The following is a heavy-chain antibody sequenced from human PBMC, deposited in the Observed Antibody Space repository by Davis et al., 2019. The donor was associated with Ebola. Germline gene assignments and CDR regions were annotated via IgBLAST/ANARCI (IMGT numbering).Heavy chain of an antibody. CDR3: AKEAIMVQGFDY. CDR1: GFTFDDYA. CDR2: ISWNSGSI. V-gene: IGHV3-9*01. Sequence: PGGSLRLSCAASGFTFDDYAMHWVRHAPGKGLEWVSGISWNSGSIGYADSVKGRFTISRDNAKNSLYLQMNSLRAEDTALYYCAKEAIMVQGFDYWGQGTLVTVSS. D-gene: IGHD3-10*01. J-gene: IGHJ4*02.